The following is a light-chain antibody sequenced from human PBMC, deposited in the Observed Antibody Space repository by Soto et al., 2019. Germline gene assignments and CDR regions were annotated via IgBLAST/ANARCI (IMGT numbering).Light chain of an antibody. CDR3: QQYGSSPTT. CDR2: GAS. J-gene: IGKJ1*01. V-gene: IGKV3-20*01. CDR1: QSVSSSY. Sequence: EIVLTQSPGTLSLSPGERATLSCRASQSVSSSYLAWYQQKPGQAPRLLIYGASSRATGIPDRFSGSGSGTDFTLTIRRLEPEDFEVYYCQQYGSSPTTFGQGTKVEIK.